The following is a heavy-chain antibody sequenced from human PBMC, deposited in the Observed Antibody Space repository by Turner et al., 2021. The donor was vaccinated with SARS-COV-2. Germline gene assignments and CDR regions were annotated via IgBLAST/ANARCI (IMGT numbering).Heavy chain of an antibody. V-gene: IGHV4-39*01. CDR3: AIAPNYYYGMDV. CDR2: IYYSGST. J-gene: IGHJ6*02. Sequence: QLQLQESGPGLVKPSETLSLTCTVSGGSISSSIYYWGWIRQPPGKGLEWIGSIYYSGSTYYNPSLKSRVTISVDTSKNQFSVKLSSVTAADTAVYYCAIAPNYYYGMDVWGQGTTVTVSS. CDR1: GGSISSSIYY.